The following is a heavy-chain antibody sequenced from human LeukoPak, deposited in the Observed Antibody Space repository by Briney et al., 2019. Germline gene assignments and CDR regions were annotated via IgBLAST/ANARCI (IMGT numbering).Heavy chain of an antibody. J-gene: IGHJ4*02. V-gene: IGHV4-59*01. D-gene: IGHD1-1*01. CDR3: ARAHTNNWHVDY. CDR1: GGSISDYY. Sequence: SETLSLTCTVSGGSISDYYWSWIRQPPGKGLEWIGYIYYSGSSDYNPSLKSRVSISVDTSKNQLSLKLTSVTAADTAVYYCARAHTNNWHVDYWGQGTLVTVSS. CDR2: IYYSGSS.